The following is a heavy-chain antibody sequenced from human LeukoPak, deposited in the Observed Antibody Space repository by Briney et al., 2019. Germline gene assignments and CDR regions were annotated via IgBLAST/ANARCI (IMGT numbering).Heavy chain of an antibody. CDR2: ISSSSSTI. CDR3: ARAGRGSSSSGDYYYYYMDV. Sequence: PGGSLRLSCAASGFTFSSYSMNWVRQAPGKGLEWVSYISSSSSTIYYADSVKGRFTISRDNAKNSLYLQMNSLRAEDTAVYYCARAGRGSSSSGDYYYYYMDVWGKGTTVTVSS. D-gene: IGHD6-6*01. J-gene: IGHJ6*03. V-gene: IGHV3-48*04. CDR1: GFTFSSYS.